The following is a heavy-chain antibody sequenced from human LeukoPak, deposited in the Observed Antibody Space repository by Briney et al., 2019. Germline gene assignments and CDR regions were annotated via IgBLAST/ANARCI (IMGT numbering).Heavy chain of an antibody. J-gene: IGHJ4*02. V-gene: IGHV3-30*04. CDR3: ARSVGSGRFDY. Sequence: GGSLRLSCAASAFTFSTYTMHWVRQAPGKGLEWVAVISYDAYYADSVKGRFTISRDNSKNTLYLQMNSLRAEDTAVYFCARSVGSGRFDYWGQGTLVTVSS. CDR2: ISYDA. CDR1: AFTFSTYT. D-gene: IGHD6-19*01.